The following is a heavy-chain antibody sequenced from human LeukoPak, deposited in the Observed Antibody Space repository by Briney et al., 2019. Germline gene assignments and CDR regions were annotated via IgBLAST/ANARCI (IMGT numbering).Heavy chain of an antibody. CDR2: INPNSGGT. D-gene: IGHD6-13*01. CDR1: GYTFTGYY. CDR3: AREAAVGYDAFDI. J-gene: IGHJ3*02. Sequence: ASVKVSCKASGYTFTGYYMHWVRQAPGQGLEWMGWINPNSGGTNYAQKFQGRVTMTRDTSISTAYMELSRLRSDDTAVYYCAREAAVGYDAFDIWGQGTMVTVSS. V-gene: IGHV1-2*02.